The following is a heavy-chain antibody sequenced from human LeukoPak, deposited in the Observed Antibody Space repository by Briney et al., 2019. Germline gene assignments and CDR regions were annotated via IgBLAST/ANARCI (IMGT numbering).Heavy chain of an antibody. D-gene: IGHD2-21*01. V-gene: IGHV1-2*02. J-gene: IGHJ4*02. CDR1: GYTFTGYY. CDR3: ARDWSMSYCGGDCYEPYFDY. CDR2: INPNSGGT. Sequence: ASVKVSCKGSGYTFTGYYMHWVRQAPGQGLEWMGWINPNSGGTNYAQKFQGRVTMTRDTSISTAYMELSRLRSDDTAVYYCARDWSMSYCGGDCYEPYFDYWGQGTLVTVSS.